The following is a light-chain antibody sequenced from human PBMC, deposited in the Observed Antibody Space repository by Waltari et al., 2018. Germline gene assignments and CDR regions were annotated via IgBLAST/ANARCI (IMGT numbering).Light chain of an antibody. CDR3: QENNNWPPVWT. CDR2: GAS. CDR1: QSVSSN. Sequence: EIVLTQSPATLSVSPGDRVTLSCRASQSVSSNLAWYQQKPGQAPRPLIYGASTRATGIPARFSGSGSGTEFTLAISSLQSEDFAVYFCQENNNWPPVWTFGQGTNVEIK. J-gene: IGKJ1*01. V-gene: IGKV3-15*01.